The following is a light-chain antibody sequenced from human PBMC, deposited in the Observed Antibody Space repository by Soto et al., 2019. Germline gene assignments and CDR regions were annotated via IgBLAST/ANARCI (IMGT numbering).Light chain of an antibody. J-gene: IGKJ5*01. CDR1: QSITSSY. V-gene: IGKV3-20*01. Sequence: EIVLTQSPGTLSLSPGERATLSCRASQSITSSYLAWYQQRPGQAPRLLIYGATSRATGIPDRFSGIGSGTDFTLTISRLEPEDSEVYYCQQYGSSPAITFGQGTRLEI. CDR3: QQYGSSPAIT. CDR2: GAT.